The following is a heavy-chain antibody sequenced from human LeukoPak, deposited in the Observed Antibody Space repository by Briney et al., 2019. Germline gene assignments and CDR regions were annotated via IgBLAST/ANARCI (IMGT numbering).Heavy chain of an antibody. D-gene: IGHD6-13*01. V-gene: IGHV3-21*01. CDR3: VTAAGLGVYYFDY. J-gene: IGHJ4*02. CDR2: ISSSSSYI. Sequence: GSLRLSCAASGFTFSSYSMNWVRQAPGKGLEWVSSISSSSSYIYYADSVKGRFTISRDNAKNSLYLQMNSLRAEDTAVYYCVTAAGLGVYYFDYWGLGTLVTVSS. CDR1: GFTFSSYS.